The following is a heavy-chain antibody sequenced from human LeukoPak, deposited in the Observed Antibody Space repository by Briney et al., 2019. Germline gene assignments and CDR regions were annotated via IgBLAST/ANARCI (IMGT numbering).Heavy chain of an antibody. CDR3: AKGYGSGSYSIDH. D-gene: IGHD3-10*01. CDR2: ISYDGSNK. Sequence: GGSLRLSCAASGFTFSSYGMHWVRQAPGKGLEWVAFISYDGSNKYYVDSVKGRFTISRDNFKNTLYLQMNSLSAEDTAVYYCAKGYGSGSYSIDHWGQGTLVTVSS. J-gene: IGHJ4*02. V-gene: IGHV3-30*18. CDR1: GFTFSSYG.